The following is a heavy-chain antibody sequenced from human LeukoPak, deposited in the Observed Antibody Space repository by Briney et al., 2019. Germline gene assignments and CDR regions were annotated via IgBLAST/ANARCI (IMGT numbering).Heavy chain of an antibody. D-gene: IGHD2-2*01. J-gene: IGHJ3*02. Sequence: PGGSLRLSCAASGFSFRNFGMHWVRQAPGKGLEWVAFIRFDGTNKYYTDYVEGRFTISRDNSKNTLYLQMSSLRAEDTAVYYCAKDKGFCTTTTCYVLSNDAFDIWGQGTMVTVSS. CDR3: AKDKGFCTTTTCYVLSNDAFDI. CDR1: GFSFRNFG. V-gene: IGHV3-30*02. CDR2: IRFDGTNK.